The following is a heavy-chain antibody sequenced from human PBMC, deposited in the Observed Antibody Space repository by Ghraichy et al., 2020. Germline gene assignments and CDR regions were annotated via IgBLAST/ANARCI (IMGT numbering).Heavy chain of an antibody. D-gene: IGHD1-26*01. CDR2: IFSDGNT. Sequence: GGSLRLSCVASGLMFSGDTMHLVRQAPGWGLEWVSIIFSDGNTYYADSVKGRFTISRDNSKNMMYLQMNGLRAEDTAVYYCTREEGATGDWGQGTLVTV. CDR1: GLMFSGDT. J-gene: IGHJ4*02. V-gene: IGHV3-53*01. CDR3: TREEGATGD.